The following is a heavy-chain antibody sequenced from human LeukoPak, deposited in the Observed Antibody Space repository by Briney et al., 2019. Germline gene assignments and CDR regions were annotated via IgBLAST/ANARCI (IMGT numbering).Heavy chain of an antibody. D-gene: IGHD6-6*01. V-gene: IGHV4-4*07. CDR2: IYTSGST. J-gene: IGHJ6*03. CDR3: AREQLGLGYYYYYMDV. Sequence: PSETLSLTCTVSGGSISSYYWSWIRQPAGKGLEWIGRIYTSGSTNYNPSLKSRVTMSVDTSKNQFSLKLSSVTAADTAVYYCAREQLGLGYYYYYMDVWGKGTTVTVSS. CDR1: GGSISSYY.